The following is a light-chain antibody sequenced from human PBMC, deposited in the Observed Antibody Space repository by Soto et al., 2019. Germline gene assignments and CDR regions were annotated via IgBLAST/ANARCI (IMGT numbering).Light chain of an antibody. CDR2: DVS. J-gene: IGLJ2*01. V-gene: IGLV2-14*01. CDR1: SSDVGGYNY. CDR3: SSYTSSSTVA. Sequence: QSALTQPASVSGSPGQSITISCTRTSSDVGGYNYVSWYQQHPGKAPKLMIYDVSNRPSGVSNRFSGSKSGNTASLTISGLQAEDEADYYCSSYTSSSTVAFGGGTKVTVL.